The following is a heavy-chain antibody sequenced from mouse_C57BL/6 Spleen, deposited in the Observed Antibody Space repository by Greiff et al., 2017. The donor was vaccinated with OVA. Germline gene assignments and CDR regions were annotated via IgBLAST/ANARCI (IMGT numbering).Heavy chain of an antibody. D-gene: IGHD6-1*01. J-gene: IGHJ3*01. Sequence: QVQLQQSGAELVRPGASVTLSCKASGYTFTDYEMHWVKQTPVHGLEWIGAIDPETGGTASNQKFKGKAILTADKSSSTAYMELRSLTSEDAAVYYCTRASGGWFAYWGQGTLVTVSA. CDR3: TRASGGWFAY. CDR1: GYTFTDYE. V-gene: IGHV1-15*01. CDR2: IDPETGGT.